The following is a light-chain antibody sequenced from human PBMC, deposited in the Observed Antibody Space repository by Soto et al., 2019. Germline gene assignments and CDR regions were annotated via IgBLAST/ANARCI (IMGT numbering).Light chain of an antibody. J-gene: IGKJ1*01. CDR1: RSVSGNY. CDR3: QQHASSPPT. V-gene: IGKV3-20*01. CDR2: GAS. Sequence: EIVLTQSPGTLSLSPGERATLSCRASRSVSGNYLAWYKQKPGQAPSLLMHGASSRAAGIPERFGGSGSGTDFTLTISRLQPEDFAVYYCQQHASSPPTFGQGTKVDIK.